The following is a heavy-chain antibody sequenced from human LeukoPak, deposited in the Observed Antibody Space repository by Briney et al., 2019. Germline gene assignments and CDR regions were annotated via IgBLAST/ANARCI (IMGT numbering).Heavy chain of an antibody. CDR1: GFAFNNYA. J-gene: IGHJ2*01. D-gene: IGHD6-13*01. V-gene: IGHV3-23*01. Sequence: PGGSLRLSCAASGFAFNNYAMTWVRQAPGKGLEWVSNINDNGGQRHYADSVKGRFTISRDNSKNTLYLQMNSLRAEDTAVYYCAKDQRGIAAAGTAAGWYFDLWGRGTLVTVSS. CDR2: INDNGGQR. CDR3: AKDQRGIAAAGTAAGWYFDL.